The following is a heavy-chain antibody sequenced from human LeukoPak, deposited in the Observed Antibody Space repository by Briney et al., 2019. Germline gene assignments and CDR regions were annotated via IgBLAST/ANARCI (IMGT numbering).Heavy chain of an antibody. J-gene: IGHJ1*01. CDR1: GGSISPYY. CDR3: ASDYVWGSKYFQH. CDR2: ISYGGAT. D-gene: IGHD3-16*01. Sequence: SETLSLTCTVSGGSISPYYWSWVRQPPGKGLEWIGYISYGGATNYNPSLKSRLTISVDTSKNQFSLKLSSVTAADTAVYYCASDYVWGSKYFQHWGQGTLVTVSS. V-gene: IGHV4-59*01.